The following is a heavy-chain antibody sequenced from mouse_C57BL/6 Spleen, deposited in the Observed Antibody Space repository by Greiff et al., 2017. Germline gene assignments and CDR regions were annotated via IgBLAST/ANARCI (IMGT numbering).Heavy chain of an antibody. CDR1: GYAFSSYW. CDR3: ARENDYGYFDY. Sequence: VQLQQSGAELVKPGASVKISCKASGYAFSSYWMNWVKQRPGKGLEWIGQIYPGDGDTNYNGKFKGKATLTADKSSSTAYMQLSSLTSEDSAVYFCARENDYGYFDYWGQGTTLTVSS. V-gene: IGHV1-80*01. D-gene: IGHD2-4*01. CDR2: IYPGDGDT. J-gene: IGHJ2*01.